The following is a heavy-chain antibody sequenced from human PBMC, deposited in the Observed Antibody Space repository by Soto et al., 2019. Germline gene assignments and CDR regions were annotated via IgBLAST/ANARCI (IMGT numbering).Heavy chain of an antibody. V-gene: IGHV1-46*02. CDR3: ARGVKYYDSSGPGDY. J-gene: IGHJ4*02. CDR2: INPSSGST. CDR1: GYTFNSNY. Sequence: QVQLVQSGAEVKRPGASVKVSCKASGYTFNSNYMHWVRQAPGHGLEWMGIINPSSGSTNYAQRCQGRITMTRDTSTSTVYMELISLRSEDTAVYYCARGVKYYDSSGPGDYWGQGTLVTVSS. D-gene: IGHD3-22*01.